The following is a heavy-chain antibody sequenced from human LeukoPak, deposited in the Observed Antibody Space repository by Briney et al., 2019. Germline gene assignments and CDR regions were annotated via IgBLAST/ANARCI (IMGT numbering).Heavy chain of an antibody. D-gene: IGHD4-17*01. CDR3: IVFGDSNH. V-gene: IGHV3-53*01. CDR2: IHTSGDT. CDR1: GLTASHNY. Sequence: GGSLRLSCAAPGLTASHNYVSWVRQAPGKGLEWVSAIHTSGDTCYADSVKGRFTISRDTSKNTLYLQINSLRVEDTAVYYCIVFGDSNHWGQGTLVTVSS. J-gene: IGHJ5*02.